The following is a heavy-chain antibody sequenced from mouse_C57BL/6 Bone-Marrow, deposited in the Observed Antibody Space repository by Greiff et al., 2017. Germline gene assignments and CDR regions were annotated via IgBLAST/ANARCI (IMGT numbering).Heavy chain of an antibody. V-gene: IGHV1-69*01. J-gene: IGHJ2*01. CDR2: IDPSDSYT. Sequence: VKLQQPGAELVMPGASVKLSCKASGYTFTSYWMHWVKQRPGQGLEWIGEIDPSDSYTNYNQKFKGKSTLTVDKSSSTAYMQRSSLTSEDSAVYYCARESLYYYGPFDYWGQGTTLTVSS. CDR3: ARESLYYYGPFDY. CDR1: GYTFTSYW. D-gene: IGHD1-1*01.